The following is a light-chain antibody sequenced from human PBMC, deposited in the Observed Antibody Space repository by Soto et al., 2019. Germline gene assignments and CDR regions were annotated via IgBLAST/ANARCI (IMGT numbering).Light chain of an antibody. V-gene: IGLV2-14*01. Sequence: QSVLTQPASVSGSPVQSITISCTGTSSDVGGYNYVSWYQQHPGKAPKLMIYEVSNRPSGVSNRFSGSKSGNTAYLTISGLQAEDEADYYCSSYTSSSTHYVFGTGTKLTVL. CDR2: EVS. CDR1: SSDVGGYNY. J-gene: IGLJ1*01. CDR3: SSYTSSSTHYV.